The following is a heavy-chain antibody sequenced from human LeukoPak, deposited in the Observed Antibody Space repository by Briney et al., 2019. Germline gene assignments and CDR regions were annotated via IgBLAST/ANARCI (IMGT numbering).Heavy chain of an antibody. V-gene: IGHV4-59*01. CDR3: ASGNWNYYYFDY. CDR2: IYYSGST. D-gene: IGHD1-7*01. Sequence: SETLSLTCTVSGGSISSYYWSWIRQPPGEGLEWIGYIYYSGSTNYNPSLKSRVTISLDTSKNQFSLKLGSVTAADTAVYYCASGNWNYYYFDYWGQGTLVTVSS. J-gene: IGHJ4*02. CDR1: GGSISSYY.